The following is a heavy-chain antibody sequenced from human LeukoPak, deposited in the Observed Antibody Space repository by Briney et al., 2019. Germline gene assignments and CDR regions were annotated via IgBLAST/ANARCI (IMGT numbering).Heavy chain of an antibody. Sequence: PGGSLRLSCATSGFTFSNFAMKWVRRAPGKGLEGVSDISSTGGSTYYADSVKGPFTVSRDDAKNTVYLQMNSLTAEDTAVYYCAKDKGSWDAFDIWGHGTMVTVSS. CDR1: GFTFSNFA. CDR2: ISSTGGST. J-gene: IGHJ3*02. V-gene: IGHV3-23*01. CDR3: AKDKGSWDAFDI. D-gene: IGHD3-10*01.